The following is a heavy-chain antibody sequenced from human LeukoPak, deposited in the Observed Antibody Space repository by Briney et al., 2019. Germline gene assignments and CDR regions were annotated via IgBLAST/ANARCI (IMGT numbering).Heavy chain of an antibody. Sequence: PGGSLRLSCAASGFTFSSYGMHWVRQAPGKGLEWVAFIRYDGSNRDYADSVKGRFTISRDNSKNTLYLKMNSLRAEDTAVYYCAKTPPIAALGAGPFDVWGQGTMVTVSS. V-gene: IGHV3-30*02. J-gene: IGHJ3*01. CDR2: IRYDGSNR. CDR1: GFTFSSYG. D-gene: IGHD6-13*01. CDR3: AKTPPIAALGAGPFDV.